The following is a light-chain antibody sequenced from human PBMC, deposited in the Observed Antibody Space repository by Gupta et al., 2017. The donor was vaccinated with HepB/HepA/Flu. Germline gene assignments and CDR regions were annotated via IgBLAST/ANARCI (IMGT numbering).Light chain of an antibody. CDR3: QQFDGSQYT. J-gene: IGKJ2*01. CDR1: QIISRDY. V-gene: IGKV3-20*01. CDR2: GTS. Sequence: DIVLTQSPGTLSLSPGDRATLSCRASQIISRDYFAWYQQKPGQAPRLLIHGTSSRATGIPDRFSGSGSGTDFTLIISRLEPEDFAVYYCQQFDGSQYTFGQGTKLEIK.